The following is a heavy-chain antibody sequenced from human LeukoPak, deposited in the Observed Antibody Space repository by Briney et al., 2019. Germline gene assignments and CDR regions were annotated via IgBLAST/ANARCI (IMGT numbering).Heavy chain of an antibody. CDR3: ARRGDYEFDS. V-gene: IGHV4-39*01. J-gene: IGHJ4*02. CDR1: GGSISSSSYY. D-gene: IGHD4-17*01. Sequence: SETLSLTCSVPGGSISSSSYYWGWIRQPPGKGLEWIGSIYYSGSTYYNPSLKSPVTISVDTSKNQFSLKLTSVTAADTAVYYCARRGDYEFDSWGQGTLVTVSS. CDR2: IYYSGST.